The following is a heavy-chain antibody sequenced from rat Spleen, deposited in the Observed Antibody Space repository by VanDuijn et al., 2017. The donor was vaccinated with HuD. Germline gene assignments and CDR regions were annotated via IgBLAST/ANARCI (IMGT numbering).Heavy chain of an antibody. V-gene: IGHV5-20*01. D-gene: IGHD3-4*01. J-gene: IGHJ3*01. CDR3: TGSNPNWFAY. CDR2: ISPDDRNT. Sequence: EVQLVESDGGLVQPGRSLKLSCAASGFTLSDHYMAWVRQAPTKGLEWVATISPDDRNTYYPDKVKGRFVISKDNAKNTGYLQMTNLKSEDTAMYYCTGSNPNWFAYWGQGTLVTVSS. CDR1: GFTLSDHY.